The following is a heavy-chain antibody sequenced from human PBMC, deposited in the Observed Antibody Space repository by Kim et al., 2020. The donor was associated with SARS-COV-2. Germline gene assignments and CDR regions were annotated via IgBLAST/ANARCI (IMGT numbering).Heavy chain of an antibody. Sequence: SETLSLTCTVYGGSFNDYYWSGIRQPPGKGLEWIGAITHSGSTNYHPSLKSRVIISVDTSKNHFSLRLSSVTAADTAVYYCAGGQDVDSGRYGGMDVWGQGTRVTVS. J-gene: IGHJ6*02. V-gene: IGHV4-34*01. CDR1: GGSFNDYY. CDR3: AGGQDVDSGRYGGMDV. CDR2: ITHSGST. D-gene: IGHD3-10*01.